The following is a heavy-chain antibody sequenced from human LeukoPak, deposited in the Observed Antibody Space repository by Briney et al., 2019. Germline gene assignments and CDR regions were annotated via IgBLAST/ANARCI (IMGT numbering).Heavy chain of an antibody. CDR2: IKPDGSAQ. CDR3: AREGGESSGWYYFDY. CDR1: GFTFSSNW. V-gene: IGHV3-7*01. D-gene: IGHD6-19*01. Sequence: GGSLRLSCATSGFTFSSNWMSWVRHVPGRGLDWVANIKPDGSAQYYAASVKGRFTVSRDNAKNSLYLQMNSLRVEDTAVYYCAREGGESSGWYYFDYWGQGTLVTVSS. J-gene: IGHJ4*02.